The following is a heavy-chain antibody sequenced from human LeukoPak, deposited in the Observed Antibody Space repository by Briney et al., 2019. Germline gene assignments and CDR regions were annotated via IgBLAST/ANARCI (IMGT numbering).Heavy chain of an antibody. CDR1: GYSFTNYW. D-gene: IGHD3-10*01. CDR3: ARGMVRGGRWFDP. J-gene: IGHJ5*02. CDR2: IYPGDSAT. Sequence: GESLKISCKGSGYSFTNYWIGWVRQMPGKGLEWMGIIYPGDSATRYSPSFQDQVTISADKSISTAYLQWSSLKASDTAMYYCARGMVRGGRWFDPWGQGTLVTVSS. V-gene: IGHV5-51*01.